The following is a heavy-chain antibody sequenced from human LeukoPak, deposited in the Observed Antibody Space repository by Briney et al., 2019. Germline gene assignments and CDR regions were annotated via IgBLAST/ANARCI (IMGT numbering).Heavy chain of an antibody. CDR2: ISSSGSTI. CDR3: ARDYHYYDSSGYYPHPYFDY. CDR1: GFTFSDYY. V-gene: IGHV3-11*04. Sequence: PGGSLRLSCAASGFTFSDYYMSWIRQAPGKGLEWVSYISSSGSTIYYADSVKGRFTISRDNATNSLYLQVNSLRAEDTAVYYCARDYHYYDSSGYYPHPYFDYWGQGTLVTVSS. D-gene: IGHD3-22*01. J-gene: IGHJ4*02.